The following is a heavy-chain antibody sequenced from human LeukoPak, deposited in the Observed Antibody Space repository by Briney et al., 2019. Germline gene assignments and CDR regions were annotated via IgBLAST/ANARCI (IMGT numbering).Heavy chain of an antibody. V-gene: IGHV3-48*03. J-gene: IGHJ4*02. CDR3: ARRYRRLFGH. CDR2: ISGSGGNT. CDR1: GFSFNTYE. Sequence: PGGSLRLSCAASGFSFNTYEMNWVRQAPGKGLEWVSTISGSGGNTWYADSVKGRFIISRDNALNSVSLHMNTLRAEDTAVYYCARRYRRLFGHWGPGTLATVSS. D-gene: IGHD2-2*02.